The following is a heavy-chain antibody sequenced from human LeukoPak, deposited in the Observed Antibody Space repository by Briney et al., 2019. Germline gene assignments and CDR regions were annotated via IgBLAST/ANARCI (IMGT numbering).Heavy chain of an antibody. CDR2: IRYDGSNK. J-gene: IGHJ4*02. CDR3: AKDGLVGATPYYFDY. Sequence: IRYDGSNKYYADSVKGRFTISRDNSKNTLYLQMNSLRAEDTAVYYCAKDGLVGATPYYFDYWGQGTLVTVSS. D-gene: IGHD1-26*01. V-gene: IGHV3-30*02.